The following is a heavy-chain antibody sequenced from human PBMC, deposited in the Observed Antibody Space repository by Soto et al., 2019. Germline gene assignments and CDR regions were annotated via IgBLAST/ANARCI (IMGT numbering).Heavy chain of an antibody. CDR2: DNPIRGFV. Sequence: QVQVVQSGAEVKKPGASVKVSCKASGYTFNSNFVHWVRQAPGQGLEWMGIDNPIRGFVTHAPKFQDRVTMTRDTSTNTAYMELGSLTSDDTAVYYCAIATMLDFHYAMDVWGQGTTVTVS. CDR1: GYTFNSNF. V-gene: IGHV1-46*02. CDR3: AIATMLDFHYAMDV. D-gene: IGHD3-10*02. J-gene: IGHJ6*02.